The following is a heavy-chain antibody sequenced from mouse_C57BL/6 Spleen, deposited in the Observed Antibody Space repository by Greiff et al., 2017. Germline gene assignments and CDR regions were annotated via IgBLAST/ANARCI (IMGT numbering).Heavy chain of an antibody. CDR1: GFSLTSYG. CDR3: ARHDGNSPYYYAMDY. CDR2: IWSDGST. Sequence: VKLQESGPGLVAPSQSLSITCTVSGFSLTSYGVHWVRQPPGKGLEWLVVIWSDGSTTYNSALKSRLSISKDNSKSQVFLKMNSLQTDDTAMYYCARHDGNSPYYYAMDYWGQGTSVTGSS. V-gene: IGHV2-6-1*01. D-gene: IGHD2-1*01. J-gene: IGHJ4*01.